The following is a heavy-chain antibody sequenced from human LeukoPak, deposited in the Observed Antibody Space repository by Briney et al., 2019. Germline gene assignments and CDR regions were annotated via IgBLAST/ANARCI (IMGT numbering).Heavy chain of an antibody. V-gene: IGHV4-34*01. J-gene: IGHJ4*02. CDR2: IKHSGST. Sequence: PSETLSLTCAVYGGSFSGYYWSWIRQPPGKGLEWIGEIKHSGSTNYNPSLKSRVTISVDTSKNQFSLKLSPVTAADTAVYYCARQPRPYYFDYWGQGTLVTVSS. CDR1: GGSFSGYY. CDR3: ARQPRPYYFDY.